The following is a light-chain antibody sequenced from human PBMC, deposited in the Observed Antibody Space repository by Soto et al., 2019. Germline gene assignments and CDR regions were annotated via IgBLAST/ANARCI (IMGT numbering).Light chain of an antibody. Sequence: DVVMTQSPLSLPVTLGQPASISCRSSLSLFYSDGNTYLNWYQQRPGPSPRRLIYKVSNRDSGVPDRVSGSGSGTTFTLQTSSLEAADVGVDYCMQCKHWPYTFGEGTKVEIK. V-gene: IGKV2-30*01. J-gene: IGKJ2*01. CDR2: KVS. CDR3: MQCKHWPYT. CDR1: LSLFYSDGNTY.